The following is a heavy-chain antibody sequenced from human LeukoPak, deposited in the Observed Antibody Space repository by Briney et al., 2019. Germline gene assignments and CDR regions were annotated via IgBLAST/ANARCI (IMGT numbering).Heavy chain of an antibody. CDR3: AKERYSSGWYPYFDY. J-gene: IGHJ4*02. Sequence: GRSLRLSCVASGFTFSSYAMSWVRQAPGKGLEWVSGISGSGGSTYYADSVKGRFTISRDNSKNTLFLQMNSLRAGDTAVYYCAKERYSSGWYPYFDYWGQGTLVTVSS. D-gene: IGHD6-19*01. V-gene: IGHV3-23*01. CDR1: GFTFSSYA. CDR2: ISGSGGST.